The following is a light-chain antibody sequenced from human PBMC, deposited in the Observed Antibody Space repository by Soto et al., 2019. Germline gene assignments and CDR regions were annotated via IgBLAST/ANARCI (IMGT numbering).Light chain of an antibody. Sequence: IVLTQSPGTLSLSPGEGATLSCRASQTISTTFLAWYQQKPGQAPRLLIYGASSRATGIPDRFSGGGSGTYFTLTISRLEPEDFAVYYCQFYDDSLPSWTFGRGTKVEI. CDR2: GAS. J-gene: IGKJ1*01. CDR3: QFYDDSLPSWT. V-gene: IGKV3-20*01. CDR1: QTISTTF.